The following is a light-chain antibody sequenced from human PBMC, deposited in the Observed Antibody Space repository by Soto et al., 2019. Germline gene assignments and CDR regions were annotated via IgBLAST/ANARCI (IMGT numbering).Light chain of an antibody. Sequence: IQLTQSPSSLSASVGDRVTITCRASQGISTHLAWYQQKPGKAPKLLIYLASTLQSGAPSRFSGSGSGTDFTLTISSLQPEDFATYYCQQLNAYPLTFGGGPRWIS. CDR3: QQLNAYPLT. CDR2: LAS. CDR1: QGISTH. J-gene: IGKJ4*01. V-gene: IGKV1-9*01.